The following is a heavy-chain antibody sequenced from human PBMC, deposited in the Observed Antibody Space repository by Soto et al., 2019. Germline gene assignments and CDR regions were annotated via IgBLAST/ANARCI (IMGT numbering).Heavy chain of an antibody. CDR1: GGSISSYY. V-gene: IGHV4-59*01. CDR3: ERENLDYYDSSTWFDP. Sequence: SETLSLTCTVSGGSISSYYWSWIRQPPGKGPEWIGYIYYSGSTNYNPSHKSRVTISVDTSKNQFSLKLSSVTAADTAVYYCERENLDYYDSSTWFDPWGQGTLVTVSS. J-gene: IGHJ5*02. D-gene: IGHD3-22*01. CDR2: IYYSGST.